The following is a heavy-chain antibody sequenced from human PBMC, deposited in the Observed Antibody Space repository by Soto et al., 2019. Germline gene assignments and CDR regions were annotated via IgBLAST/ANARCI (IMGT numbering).Heavy chain of an antibody. CDR3: ARHRIVVGGTVPNWFDP. D-gene: IGHD6-19*01. CDR1: GGSISDNSYY. V-gene: IGHV4-39*01. Sequence: SETLSLTCTVSGGSISDNSYYWGWIRQPPGKGLEWIASIHYGGNTYYSPSLKSRVTISIDTSKNQFSLRLSSVTAADTAVFYCARHRIVVGGTVPNWFDPWGQGTLVTVSS. CDR2: IHYGGNT. J-gene: IGHJ5*02.